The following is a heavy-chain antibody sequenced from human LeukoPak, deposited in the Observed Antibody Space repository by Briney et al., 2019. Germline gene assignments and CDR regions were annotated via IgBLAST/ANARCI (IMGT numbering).Heavy chain of an antibody. J-gene: IGHJ4*02. V-gene: IGHV3-48*03. CDR3: ARWEYCSSTYCSFDY. CDR2: ISGTGRSR. Sequence: PGGSLRLSCAASGFTFSTYEMNWVRQAPGKGLEWVSYISGTGRSRNYADSVKGRFTISRDNAKHSLYLQMNSLRAEDTAVYYCARWEYCSSTYCSFDYWGQGTLVTVSS. D-gene: IGHD2-2*01. CDR1: GFTFSTYE.